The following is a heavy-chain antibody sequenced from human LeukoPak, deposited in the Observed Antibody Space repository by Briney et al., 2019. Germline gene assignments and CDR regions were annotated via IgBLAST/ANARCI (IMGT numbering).Heavy chain of an antibody. V-gene: IGHV1-69*04. CDR3: ARVTYKDYYDSSGKSDY. J-gene: IGHJ4*02. CDR1: GGTFSSYA. CDR2: IIPILGIA. D-gene: IGHD3-22*01. Sequence: ASVKVSCKASGGTFSSYAISWVRQAPGQGLEWMGRIIPILGIANYAQKFQGRVTITADKSTSTAYMELSSLRSEDTAVYYCARVTYKDYYDSSGKSDYWGQGTLVTVSS.